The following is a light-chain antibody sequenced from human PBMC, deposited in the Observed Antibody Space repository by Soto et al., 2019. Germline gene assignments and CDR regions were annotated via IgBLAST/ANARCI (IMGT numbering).Light chain of an antibody. J-gene: IGKJ2*01. V-gene: IGKV1-5*03. CDR2: KAS. CDR3: QQYHKFPYS. CDR1: QSISAW. Sequence: DIQMTQSPSTLSASVEDRVTITCRASQSISAWLAWYQQKPGKAPKLLVYKASTLETGVPSRFSGSGSWTEFTFTISSLQPDDFATYFCQQYHKFPYSFGQGTKLAIK.